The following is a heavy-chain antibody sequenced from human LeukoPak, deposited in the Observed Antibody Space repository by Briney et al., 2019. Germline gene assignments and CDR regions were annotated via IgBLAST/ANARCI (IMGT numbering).Heavy chain of an antibody. CDR3: ARETDSTLFDY. J-gene: IGHJ4*02. V-gene: IGHV3-48*04. CDR1: GFTFSSYS. Sequence: GGSLRLSCAASGFTFSSYSMNWVRQAPGKGLEWVSYISSSGSTIFYADSVKGRFTISRDNAKNSLYLQMNSLRAEDTAVYYCARETDSTLFDYWGQGTLVTVSS. D-gene: IGHD2-2*01. CDR2: ISSSGSTI.